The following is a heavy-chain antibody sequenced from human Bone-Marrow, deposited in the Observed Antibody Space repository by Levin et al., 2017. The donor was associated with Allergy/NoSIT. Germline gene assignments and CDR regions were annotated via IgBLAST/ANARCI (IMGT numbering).Heavy chain of an antibody. Sequence: GESLKISCAASGFTFSSYAMSWVRQAPGKGLEWVSGIRGSGVGTYYADSVKGRFTISRDNSKNTLYLQMKSLRAEDTAVYYCAKDISSSWSAGDLDYWGQGTQVTVSS. D-gene: IGHD6-6*01. CDR3: AKDISSSWSAGDLDY. J-gene: IGHJ4*02. V-gene: IGHV3-23*01. CDR1: GFTFSSYA. CDR2: IRGSGVGT.